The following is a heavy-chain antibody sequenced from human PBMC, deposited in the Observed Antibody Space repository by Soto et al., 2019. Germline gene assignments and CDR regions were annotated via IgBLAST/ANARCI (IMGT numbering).Heavy chain of an antibody. D-gene: IGHD3-10*01. CDR3: ARGWFGPDV. CDR2: IDKDGTDS. Sequence: EVQLVESGGGLVQPGGSLRLSCAASEFTFSGRSVHWVRQAPGKGLVWVSGIDKDGTDSTYADSVKGRFTSSRDNARNTVYLQMNRLRVEDTAVYYCARGWFGPDVWGKGTTVTVSS. CDR1: EFTFSGRS. J-gene: IGHJ6*03. V-gene: IGHV3-74*01.